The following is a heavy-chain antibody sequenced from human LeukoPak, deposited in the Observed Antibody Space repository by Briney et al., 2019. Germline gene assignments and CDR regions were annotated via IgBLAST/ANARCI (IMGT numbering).Heavy chain of an antibody. CDR1: GFTFSSYA. Sequence: GGSLRLSCAASGFTFSSYAMSWVRQAPGKGLEWVSAISGSGGSTYYADSVKGRFTISRDNSKNTLYLQMNSLRAEDTAVYYCAKYKFLVGYYDFWSGYPGDAFDIWGQGTMVTVSS. V-gene: IGHV3-23*01. CDR2: ISGSGGST. CDR3: AKYKFLVGYYDFWSGYPGDAFDI. J-gene: IGHJ3*02. D-gene: IGHD3-3*01.